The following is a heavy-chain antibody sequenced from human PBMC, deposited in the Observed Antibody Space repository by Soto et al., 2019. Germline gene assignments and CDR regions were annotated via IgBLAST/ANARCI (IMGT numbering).Heavy chain of an antibody. CDR3: AILPRGYSYVLEDY. Sequence: QVQLVQSGAEVKKPGSSVKVSCKASGGTFSSYAISWVRQAPGQWLEWMGGIIPIFGTANYAQKFQGRVTITADEATGTAYMELSSLRSEDTAVYYCAILPRGYSYVLEDYWGQGTLVTVSS. CDR2: IIPIFGTA. J-gene: IGHJ4*02. D-gene: IGHD5-18*01. CDR1: GGTFSSYA. V-gene: IGHV1-69*12.